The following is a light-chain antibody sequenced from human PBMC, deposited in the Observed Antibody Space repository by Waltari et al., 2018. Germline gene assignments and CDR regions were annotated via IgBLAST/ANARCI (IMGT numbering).Light chain of an antibody. CDR1: EDINSY. Sequence: IQLTQSPSSLSASVGDRVTITCRASEDINSYLTWYQQKRGKAPKLLIYKASSLQSGVPSRFSGSGSGTDYTFTISSLQPEDFAPYYCQQRYSTPHSFGGGTKVEIK. V-gene: IGKV1-13*02. J-gene: IGKJ4*01. CDR2: KAS. CDR3: QQRYSTPHS.